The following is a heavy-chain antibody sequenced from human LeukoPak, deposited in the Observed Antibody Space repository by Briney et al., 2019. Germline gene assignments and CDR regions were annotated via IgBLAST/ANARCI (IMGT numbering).Heavy chain of an antibody. CDR2: IYYSGST. V-gene: IGHV4-39*01. CDR3: ARRIRFLGGHDAFAI. Sequence: PSETLSLTCTVSGGSISSSSYYWGWIRQPPGKGLEWTGSIYYSGSTYYNPSLKSRVTISVDTSKNQFSLKLSSVTAADTAVYYCARRIRFLGGHDAFAIWGQGTMVTVSS. CDR1: GGSISSSSYY. D-gene: IGHD3-3*01. J-gene: IGHJ3*02.